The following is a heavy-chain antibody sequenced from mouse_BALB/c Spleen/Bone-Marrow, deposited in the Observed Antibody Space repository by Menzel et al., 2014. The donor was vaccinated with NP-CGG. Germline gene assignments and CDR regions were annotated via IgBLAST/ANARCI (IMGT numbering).Heavy chain of an antibody. Sequence: VQLQQSRAELAKPGVSVKMSCKASGYTFTNYWMHWVKQRPGQGLEWIGYIDPNTYYTRYNQKFKDKATLTADKSSSTAYLQLSGLTSEDSAVYYCARYWDAYWGQGTLVTVSA. CDR2: IDPNTYYT. CDR3: ARYWDAY. D-gene: IGHD4-1*01. V-gene: IGHV1-7*01. J-gene: IGHJ3*01. CDR1: GYTFTNYW.